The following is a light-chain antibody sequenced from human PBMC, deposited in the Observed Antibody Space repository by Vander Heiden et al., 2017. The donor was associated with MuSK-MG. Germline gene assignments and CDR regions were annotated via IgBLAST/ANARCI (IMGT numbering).Light chain of an antibody. CDR1: NIGTKS. CDR3: QVWDKSSDHYV. Sequence: SYVLTQSPSLSVAPGKTASITCGGNNIGTKSVHWYQQKPGQAPVLVIYYDSDRPSGIPERFSGSNSGNTATLTISRVEAGDEADYYCQVWDKSSDHYVFGTGTKVTVL. CDR2: YDS. J-gene: IGLJ1*01. V-gene: IGLV3-21*04.